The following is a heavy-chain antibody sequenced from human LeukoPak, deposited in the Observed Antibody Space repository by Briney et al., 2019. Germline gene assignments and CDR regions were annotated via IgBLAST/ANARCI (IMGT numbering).Heavy chain of an antibody. D-gene: IGHD3-10*01. CDR1: GGDYS. CDR2: IYHSGST. Sequence: SQTLSLTCAVSGGDYSWSCIRQPPGKGLECIAYIYHSGSTCYKLSLKSRVPISGDTSKNQFSLTLNSVTAADTAVYYCARAAVLRGVRHFDLWGRGTLVTVSS. V-gene: IGHV4-30-2*01. J-gene: IGHJ2*01. CDR3: ARAAVLRGVRHFDL.